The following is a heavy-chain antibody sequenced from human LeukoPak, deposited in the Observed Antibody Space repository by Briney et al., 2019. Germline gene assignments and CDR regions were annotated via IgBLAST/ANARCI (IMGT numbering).Heavy chain of an antibody. CDR2: IIPILGIA. J-gene: IGHJ4*02. V-gene: IGHV1-69*04. CDR3: ARDQRTHSSGWYVMNY. CDR1: GGTFSSYA. D-gene: IGHD6-19*01. Sequence: ASVKVSCKASGGTFSSYAISWVRQAPGQGLEWMGRIIPILGIANYAQKLQGRVTMTTDTSTSTAYMELRSLRSDDTAVYYCARDQRTHSSGWYVMNYWGQGTLVTVSS.